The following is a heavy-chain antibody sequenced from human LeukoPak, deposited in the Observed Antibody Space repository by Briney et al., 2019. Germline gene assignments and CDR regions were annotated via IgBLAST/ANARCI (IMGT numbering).Heavy chain of an antibody. Sequence: GRSLRLSCAASGFSFSIYGMHWVRQAPGKGLEWVAVISYDGSNKYYADSVKGRFTISRDDSMNTVYLQMNSLRTEDTAVYYCAKDHGYTSSWLFNWFDPWAREPWSPSPQ. D-gene: IGHD6-13*01. CDR2: ISYDGSNK. J-gene: IGHJ5*02. CDR3: AKDHGYTSSWLFNWFDP. V-gene: IGHV3-30*18. CDR1: GFSFSIYG.